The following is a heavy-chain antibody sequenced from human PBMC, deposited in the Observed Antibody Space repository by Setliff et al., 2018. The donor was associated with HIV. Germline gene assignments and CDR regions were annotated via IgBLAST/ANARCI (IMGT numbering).Heavy chain of an antibody. CDR1: GGSISSYY. Sequence: SETLSLTCTVSGGSISSYYWSWIRQPAGKGLEWIGHIYISGSTNYNPSFNSRVTMSVDTSKNQFSLKLSSVTAADTAIYYCARVRRFGEFSPNYYGMDVWGQGTTVTVSS. CDR3: ARVRRFGEFSPNYYGMDV. J-gene: IGHJ6*02. V-gene: IGHV4-4*07. CDR2: IYISGST. D-gene: IGHD3-10*01.